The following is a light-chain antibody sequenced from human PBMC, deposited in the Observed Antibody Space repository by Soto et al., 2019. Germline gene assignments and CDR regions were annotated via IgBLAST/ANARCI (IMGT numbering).Light chain of an antibody. Sequence: QSVLTQPGSGSGSPGQSITISFTGTSSDGVGYNYVSWYQQHPGKAPKFMIYDVSNRPSGVSNRFSGSKSGNTASLTISGLQAEDEADYYCSSYTTSNTRQIVFGTGTKVTVL. J-gene: IGLJ1*01. CDR2: DVS. CDR3: SSYTTSNTRQIV. V-gene: IGLV2-14*01. CDR1: SSDGVGYNY.